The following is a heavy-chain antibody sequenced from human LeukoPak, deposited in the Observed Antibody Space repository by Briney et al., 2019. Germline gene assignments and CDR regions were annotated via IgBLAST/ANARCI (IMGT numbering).Heavy chain of an antibody. Sequence: GASVKVSCKASGYTFTSYYMHRVRQAPGQGLEWMGIINPSGGSTSYAQKFQGRVTMTRDTSTSTVYMELSSLRSEDTAVYYCARNLPAAVGGYYFDYWGQGTLVTVSS. CDR1: GYTFTSYY. J-gene: IGHJ4*02. CDR3: ARNLPAAVGGYYFDY. D-gene: IGHD2-2*01. CDR2: INPSGGST. V-gene: IGHV1-46*01.